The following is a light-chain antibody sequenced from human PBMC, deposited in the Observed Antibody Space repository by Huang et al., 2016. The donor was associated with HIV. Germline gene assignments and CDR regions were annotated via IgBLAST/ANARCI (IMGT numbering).Light chain of an antibody. CDR1: QSLLHSNGYNY. Sequence: DIVMTQSPLSLPVTPGEPASISCRSSQSLLHSNGYNYLDWYLQKPGPSPQLLIYLGSNRASGVPDRFSGSGSGTDFTLKISRVEAEDVGVYYCMQALQTTWTFGQGTKVEIK. CDR3: MQALQTTWT. CDR2: LGS. J-gene: IGKJ1*01. V-gene: IGKV2-28*01.